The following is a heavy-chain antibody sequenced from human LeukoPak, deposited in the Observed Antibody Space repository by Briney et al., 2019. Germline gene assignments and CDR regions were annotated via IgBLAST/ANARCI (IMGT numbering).Heavy chain of an antibody. CDR1: GFTFSSYS. Sequence: GGSLRLSCAASGFTFSSYSMNWVRQAPGKGLEWVSSITRSNYIYYADSVKGRFTISRDSAKDSLFLQMNSLRAEDTAVYYCVRALHDSSGYYFDYWGQGTLVTVSS. V-gene: IGHV3-21*01. J-gene: IGHJ4*02. CDR3: VRALHDSSGYYFDY. D-gene: IGHD3-22*01. CDR2: ITRSNYI.